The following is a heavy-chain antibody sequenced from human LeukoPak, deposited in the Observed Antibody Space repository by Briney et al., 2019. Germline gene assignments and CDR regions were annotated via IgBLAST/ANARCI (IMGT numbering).Heavy chain of an antibody. CDR3: ARPATTVTTYYFDS. D-gene: IGHD4-17*01. J-gene: IGHJ4*02. Sequence: QPGGSLRLSCAASGFTFSNYGMHWVRQAPGKGLEWVALIYYDGSNKYYAGSVKGRFTISRDNSKNTLYLQMNSLRAEDTAVYYCARPATTVTTYYFDSWGQGTLVTVSS. CDR1: GFTFSNYG. V-gene: IGHV3-33*01. CDR2: IYYDGSNK.